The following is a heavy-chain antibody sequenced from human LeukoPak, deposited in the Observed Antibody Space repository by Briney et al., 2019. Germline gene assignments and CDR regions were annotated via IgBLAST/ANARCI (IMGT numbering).Heavy chain of an antibody. Sequence: GGSLRLSGAASGFTFSSYAMSWVRQAPGKGLEWVSAISGSGGSTYYADSVKGRFTISRDNSKNTLYLQMNSLRAEDTAVYYCAKAALRQVADPPLFDYWGQGTLVTVSS. CDR1: GFTFSSYA. V-gene: IGHV3-23*01. CDR2: ISGSGGST. D-gene: IGHD6-13*01. J-gene: IGHJ4*02. CDR3: AKAALRQVADPPLFDY.